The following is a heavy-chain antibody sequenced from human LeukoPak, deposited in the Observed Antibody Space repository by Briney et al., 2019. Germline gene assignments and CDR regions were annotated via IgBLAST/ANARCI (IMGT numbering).Heavy chain of an antibody. Sequence: GASVKVSCKASGYTFTSYGISWVRQAPGQGLEWVGWISAYNGNTNYAQKLQGRVTMTTDTSTSTAYMELRSLRSDDTAVYYCARDKVYQLLSEFDPWGQGTLVTVSS. CDR2: ISAYNGNT. J-gene: IGHJ5*02. D-gene: IGHD2-2*01. CDR1: GYTFTSYG. CDR3: ARDKVYQLLSEFDP. V-gene: IGHV1-18*01.